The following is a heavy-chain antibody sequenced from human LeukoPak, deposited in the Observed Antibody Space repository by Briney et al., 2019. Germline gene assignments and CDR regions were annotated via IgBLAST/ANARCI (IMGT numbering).Heavy chain of an antibody. V-gene: IGHV3-64*01. CDR3: ARSFGTAMVTSLRY. D-gene: IGHD5-18*01. Sequence: GGSLRLSCAASGFTFSSYAMHWVRQAPGKGLEYVSAISSNGGSTYYANSVKGRFTISRDNSKNTLYLQMGSLRAEDMAVYYCARSFGTAMVTSLRYWGQGTLVTVSS. CDR2: ISSNGGST. J-gene: IGHJ4*02. CDR1: GFTFSSYA.